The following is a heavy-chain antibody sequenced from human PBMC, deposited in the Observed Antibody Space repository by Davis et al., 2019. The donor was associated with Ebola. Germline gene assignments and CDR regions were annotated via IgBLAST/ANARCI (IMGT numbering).Heavy chain of an antibody. Sequence: AASVKVSCKASGYTFTSYHVHWVRQAPGQGLEWMGIINPSGGSTSYAQKFQGRVTMTRDMSTSTAYMELSSLRSEDTAVYYCAADTIAAAGTLGAFDIWGQGTMVTVSS. CDR2: INPSGGST. D-gene: IGHD6-13*01. V-gene: IGHV1-46*01. J-gene: IGHJ3*02. CDR1: GYTFTSYH. CDR3: AADTIAAAGTLGAFDI.